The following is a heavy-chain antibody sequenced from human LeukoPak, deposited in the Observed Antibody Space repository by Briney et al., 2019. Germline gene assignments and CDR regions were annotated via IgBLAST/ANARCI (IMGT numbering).Heavy chain of an antibody. CDR1: GFTFSTHW. CDR3: ARAGYYDFWSGYYGMDV. Sequence: GGSLRLSCAASGFTFSTHWMSWVRQAPGTGLEWVANIKQDGSERYYVDSVKGRFTISRDNAKNSLHLQMNSLRAEDTAVYYCARAGYYDFWSGYYGMDVWGQGTTVTVSS. CDR2: IKQDGSER. V-gene: IGHV3-7*03. J-gene: IGHJ6*02. D-gene: IGHD3-3*01.